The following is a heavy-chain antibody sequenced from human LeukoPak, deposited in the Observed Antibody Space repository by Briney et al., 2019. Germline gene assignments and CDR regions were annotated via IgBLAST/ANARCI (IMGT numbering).Heavy chain of an antibody. CDR1: GGSISSYY. J-gene: IGHJ2*01. V-gene: IGHV4-59*01. CDR3: ARGSGWYAYFDL. CDR2: IYYSGST. D-gene: IGHD6-19*01. Sequence: SETLSLTCTVSGGSISSYYWSWLRQPAGKGLEWIGYIYYSGSTNYNPSLKSRVTISVDTSKNQFSLKLSSVTAADTAVYYCARGSGWYAYFDLWGRGTLVTVSS.